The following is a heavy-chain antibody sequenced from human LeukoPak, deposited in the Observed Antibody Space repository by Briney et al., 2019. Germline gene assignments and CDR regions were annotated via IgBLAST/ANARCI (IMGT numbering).Heavy chain of an antibody. CDR1: GGSISSYY. J-gene: IGHJ6*02. CDR2: IYTSGST. Sequence: PSETLSLTCTVSGGSISSYYWSWLRQPAGKGLEWIGRIYTSGSTNYNPSLKSRVNMSVDTSKNPFSLELSSVTAADTAVYYCASSGRLYFFDSSDYLYLDVWGQGTTVTVSS. V-gene: IGHV4-4*07. D-gene: IGHD3-22*01. CDR3: ASSGRLYFFDSSDYLYLDV.